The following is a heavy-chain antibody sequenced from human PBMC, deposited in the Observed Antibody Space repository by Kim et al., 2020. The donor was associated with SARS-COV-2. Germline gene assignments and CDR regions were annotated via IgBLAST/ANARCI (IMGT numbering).Heavy chain of an antibody. J-gene: IGHJ6*02. CDR1: GFSSSSYW. V-gene: IGHV3-74*01. CDR3: ARGMFRSGFDV. D-gene: IGHD3-10*02. Sequence: GGSLRLSCEAAGFSSSSYWINWVRQPPGKGLEWVSRISSDGRITHYADSVKGRFTMSRDSAENTVFLQMNSLGAEDTAVYYCARGMFRSGFDVWGQGTTVSVSS. CDR2: ISSDGRIT.